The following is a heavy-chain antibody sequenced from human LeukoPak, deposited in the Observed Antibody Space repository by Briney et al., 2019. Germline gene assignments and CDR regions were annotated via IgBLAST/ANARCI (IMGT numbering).Heavy chain of an antibody. CDR3: GMSGDRVPLQDDVFDV. J-gene: IGHJ3*01. Sequence: PGGSLRLSCAASGFTVSRNYMSWVRQAPGKGLEWVSVIYSGGSTYYADSVKGRFTISRHNSKNTLYLQMNSLRAEDTAVYYCGMSGDRVPLQDDVFDVWGQGTMVTVST. CDR2: IYSGGST. D-gene: IGHD1-26*01. CDR1: GFTVSRNY. V-gene: IGHV3-53*04.